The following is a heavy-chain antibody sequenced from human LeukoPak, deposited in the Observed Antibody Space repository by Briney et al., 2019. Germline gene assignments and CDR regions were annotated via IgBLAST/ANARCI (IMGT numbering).Heavy chain of an antibody. J-gene: IGHJ4*02. CDR2: IWYDGSNK. CDR1: GFTFSSYG. D-gene: IGHD3-22*01. V-gene: IGHV3-33*01. Sequence: GGSLRLSCAASGFTFSSYGMHWVRQAPGKGLEWVAVIWYDGSNKYYADSVKGRFTISRDNSKNPLFLQMNRLRPEDTAVYYCARGLYDSSGYYYFPHYWGQGTLVTVSS. CDR3: ARGLYDSSGYYYFPHY.